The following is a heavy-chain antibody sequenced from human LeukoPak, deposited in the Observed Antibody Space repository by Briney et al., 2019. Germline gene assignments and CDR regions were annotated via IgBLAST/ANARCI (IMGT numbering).Heavy chain of an antibody. Sequence: PGESLKISCKGSGYSFTSYWIGWVRQMPGKGLEWMGIIYPGDSDTRYSPSFQGRVTISVDRSISTAYLQWSGLQASDTAMYYCARRVSGWYGRAYYYYMDVWGKGTAVTVSS. D-gene: IGHD6-19*01. J-gene: IGHJ6*03. CDR3: ARRVSGWYGRAYYYYMDV. CDR1: GYSFTSYW. CDR2: IYPGDSDT. V-gene: IGHV5-51*01.